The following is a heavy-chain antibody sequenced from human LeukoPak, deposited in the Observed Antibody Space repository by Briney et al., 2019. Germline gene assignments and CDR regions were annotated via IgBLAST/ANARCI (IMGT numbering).Heavy chain of an antibody. CDR2: INHRGST. CDR1: GGSFSGYY. CDR3: ARGIDGDIVVVPAADFAY. Sequence: SETLSLTCAVYGGSFSGYYWSWIRQPPGKGLEWGGEINHRGSTNYNPSLKSRVTISVDTSKNQFSLKLRSVTAAATAVSSCARGIDGDIVVVPAADFAYWGQGTLVTVSS. D-gene: IGHD2-2*01. V-gene: IGHV4-34*01. J-gene: IGHJ4*02.